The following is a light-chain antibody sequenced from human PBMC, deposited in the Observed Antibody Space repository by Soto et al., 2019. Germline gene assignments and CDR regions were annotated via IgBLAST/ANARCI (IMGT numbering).Light chain of an antibody. CDR2: GAS. J-gene: IGKJ1*01. CDR3: QQYNNWPPDRT. V-gene: IGKV3-15*01. Sequence: EIVMTQSPATLSVSPGERATLSCRASQSVSSNLAWYQQKPGQAPRLLIYGASTRATGIPARFIGSGSGTESTLTISSLQSEDFEIYFCQQYNNWPPDRTFGQGTKVEIK. CDR1: QSVSSN.